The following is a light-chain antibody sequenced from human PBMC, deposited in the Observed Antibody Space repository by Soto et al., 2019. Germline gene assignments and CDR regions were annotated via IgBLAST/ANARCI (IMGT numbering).Light chain of an antibody. CDR2: DDS. J-gene: IGLJ2*01. Sequence: SYELTQPPSVSVAPGQTAKITCGGNNIARKSVHWYQQKPGQAPALVVYDDSVRPSGIPERFSGSNSGNTATLTISRVEAGDKADYYCQVWDSTSDHVVFGGGTQLTVL. V-gene: IGLV3-21*02. CDR1: NIARKS. CDR3: QVWDSTSDHVV.